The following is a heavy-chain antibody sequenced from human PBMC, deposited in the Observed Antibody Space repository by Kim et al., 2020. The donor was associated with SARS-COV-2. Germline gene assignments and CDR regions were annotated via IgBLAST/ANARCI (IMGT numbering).Heavy chain of an antibody. D-gene: IGHD3-22*01. V-gene: IGHV4-59*01. CDR3: AREGDYYDAPGGWFDP. Sequence: SETLSLTCTVSGGSISSYYWSWIRQPPGKGLEWIGYIYYSGSTNYNPSLKSRVTISVDTSKNQFSLKLSSVTAADTAVYYCAREGDYYDAPGGWFDPWGQGTLVTVSS. CDR2: IYYSGST. CDR1: GGSISSYY. J-gene: IGHJ5*02.